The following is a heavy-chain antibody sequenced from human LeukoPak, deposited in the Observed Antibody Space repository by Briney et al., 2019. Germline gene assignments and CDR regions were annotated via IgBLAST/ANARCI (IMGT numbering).Heavy chain of an antibody. V-gene: IGHV3-48*02. CDR3: ARDPGDY. D-gene: IGHD3-10*01. J-gene: IGHJ4*02. CDR2: ISSSSSAI. CDR1: GSIISSDT. Sequence: GASLILSCASSGSIISSDTIRCVRQAPGGGLEWVSYISSSSSAIYYADSVKGRFTISRDNAKNSLYLQMNSLRDEDTSVYYCARDPGDYWGQGDLVTVSS.